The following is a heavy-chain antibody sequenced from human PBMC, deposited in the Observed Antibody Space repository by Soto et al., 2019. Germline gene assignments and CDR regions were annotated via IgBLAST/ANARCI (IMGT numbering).Heavy chain of an antibody. V-gene: IGHV1-18*01. D-gene: IGHD1-26*01. CDR2: ISAYNGNT. Sequence: QVQLVQSGGEGKKPGASVKVSCKASGYTFTSYGISWVRQAPGQGLEWLGWISAYNGNTNYARNLQGRVTVTADTSTTTAYMELRSLRSDDTAVYYCARDRGIVIVGGTIPDYWGQGTLVTVSS. CDR3: ARDRGIVIVGGTIPDY. J-gene: IGHJ4*02. CDR1: GYTFTSYG.